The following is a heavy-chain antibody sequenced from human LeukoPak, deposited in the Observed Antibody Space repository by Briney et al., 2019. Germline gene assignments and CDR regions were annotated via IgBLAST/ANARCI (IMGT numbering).Heavy chain of an antibody. CDR1: GYSISNDYY. J-gene: IGHJ5*02. CDR2: IYHSGVS. CDR3: AKAGTTGIHHWFDP. Sequence: PSETLSLTCVVSGYSISNDYYWGWIRQPPGKGLEWIGNIYHSGVSYYNPSLKSRVTILVDTSKNQFSLKLSSVTAADTAVYYCAKAGTTGIHHWFDPWGQGNLVTVSS. V-gene: IGHV4-38-2*01. D-gene: IGHD1-1*01.